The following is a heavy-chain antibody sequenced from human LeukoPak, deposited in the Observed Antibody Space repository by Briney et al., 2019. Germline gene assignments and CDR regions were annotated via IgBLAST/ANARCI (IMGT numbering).Heavy chain of an antibody. Sequence: GGSLRLSCAASRFTFTRHAMSWVRQAPGKGLEGVSTTGLESVHTLCADSVQGRFTVSRDNSRNTLDLQMDNLRVDDTAIYYCVRGDDIGKHPTRAYYFDIWGQGTLVSVSS. V-gene: IGHV3-23*01. J-gene: IGHJ4*02. CDR1: RFTFTRHA. CDR2: TGLESVHT. D-gene: IGHD3-10*01. CDR3: VRGDDIGKHPTRAYYFDI.